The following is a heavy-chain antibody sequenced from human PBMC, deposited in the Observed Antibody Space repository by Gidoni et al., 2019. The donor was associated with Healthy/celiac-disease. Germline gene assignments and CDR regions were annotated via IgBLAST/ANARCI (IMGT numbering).Heavy chain of an antibody. CDR3: ARVAELDAFDI. CDR1: GFTFSSYA. J-gene: IGHJ3*02. D-gene: IGHD1-7*01. CDR2: IAYDGSNK. Sequence: VQLVESGGGVVQPGRSLRLSCAASGFTFSSYAMHWVRQAPGKGLEWVAVIAYDGSNKYYADSVKGRFTISRDNSKNTLYLQMNSLRAEDTAVYYCARVAELDAFDIWGQGTMVTVSS. V-gene: IGHV3-30-3*01.